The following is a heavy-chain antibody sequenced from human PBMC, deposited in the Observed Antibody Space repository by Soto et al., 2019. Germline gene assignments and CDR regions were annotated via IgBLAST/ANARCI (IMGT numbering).Heavy chain of an antibody. CDR1: GFSLSTSEMR. Sequence: SGPTLVNPTQTLTLTCTFSGFSLSTSEMRGSWIRQPPGTSLEWLARIVWDDDKFCSTSLKTRLXISNDTTKNQVVLTMTNMDPVDTATYYCARMRGISGSYYNYYYGMDVGGQGTTVTVSS. CDR2: IVWDDDK. J-gene: IGHJ6*02. D-gene: IGHD1-26*01. CDR3: ARMRGISGSYYNYYYGMDV. V-gene: IGHV2-70*04.